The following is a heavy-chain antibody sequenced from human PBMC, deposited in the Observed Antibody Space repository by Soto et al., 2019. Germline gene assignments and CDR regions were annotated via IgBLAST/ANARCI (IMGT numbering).Heavy chain of an antibody. CDR3: ARSGRSGYGFDI. Sequence: PGLSLRICSKGSGYSFTSYWGGWVSQMPGKGLEWMGIIYPGDSDTRYSPSFQGQVTISADKSISTAFLQWSSLKASDIAMYYCARSGRSGYGFDIWGQGTMVTVSS. D-gene: IGHD5-12*01. J-gene: IGHJ3*02. CDR1: GYSFTSYW. V-gene: IGHV5-51*01. CDR2: IYPGDSDT.